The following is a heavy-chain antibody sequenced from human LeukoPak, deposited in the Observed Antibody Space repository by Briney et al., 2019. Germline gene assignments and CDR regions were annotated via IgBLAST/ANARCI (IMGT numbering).Heavy chain of an antibody. CDR1: AGSISSYY. V-gene: IGHV4-59*01. J-gene: IGHJ4*02. D-gene: IGHD5-24*01. Sequence: PSKTLSLTCTVTAGSISSYYWSWIPEPPGKQQEWIGYIYYSRSTNYDPSLKSRVTISIDTSKNQFSLKLSSVTAADTAVYYCARVEMATIAIDYWGQGTLVTVSS. CDR3: ARVEMATIAIDY. CDR2: IYYSRST.